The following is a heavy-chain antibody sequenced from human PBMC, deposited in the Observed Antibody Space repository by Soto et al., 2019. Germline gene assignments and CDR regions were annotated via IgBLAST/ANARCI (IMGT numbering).Heavy chain of an antibody. D-gene: IGHD6-13*01. J-gene: IGHJ6*02. Sequence: ASVKVSCKVSGYTLTELSMHWVRQAPGKGLEWMGGFDPEDGETIYAQKFQGRVTMTEDTSTDTAYMELSSLRAEDTAVYYCASYYSSPDYYYGMDVSGQGTTVIVSS. CDR2: FDPEDGET. CDR3: ASYYSSPDYYYGMDV. CDR1: GYTLTELS. V-gene: IGHV1-24*01.